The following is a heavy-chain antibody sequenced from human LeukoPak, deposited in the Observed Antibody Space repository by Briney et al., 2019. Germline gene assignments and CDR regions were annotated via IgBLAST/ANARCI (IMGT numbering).Heavy chain of an antibody. CDR2: ISGSGGST. J-gene: IGHJ6*03. CDR3: ARDHLIAVAGTVGDMDV. D-gene: IGHD6-19*01. Sequence: PGGSLRLSCAASGFTFSSYAMSWVRQAPGKGLEWVSAISGSGGSTYYADSVKGRFTISRDNSKNTLYLQMGSLRAEDMAVYYCARDHLIAVAGTVGDMDVWGKGTTVTVSS. CDR1: GFTFSSYA. V-gene: IGHV3-23*01.